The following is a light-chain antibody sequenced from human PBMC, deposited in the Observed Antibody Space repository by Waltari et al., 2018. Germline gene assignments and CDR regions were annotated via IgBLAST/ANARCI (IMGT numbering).Light chain of an antibody. Sequence: DIVMTQSPDSLAVSLGERATINCKSSQSVLYSSNNKNYLAWYQQKPGQPPKVLIYWASTRESGVPDRFSGSGSGTDFSLTSSSLQAEDVAVYYCQQYYSLPITFGQGTRLEIK. CDR1: QSVLYSSNNKNY. V-gene: IGKV4-1*01. CDR3: QQYYSLPIT. J-gene: IGKJ5*01. CDR2: WAS.